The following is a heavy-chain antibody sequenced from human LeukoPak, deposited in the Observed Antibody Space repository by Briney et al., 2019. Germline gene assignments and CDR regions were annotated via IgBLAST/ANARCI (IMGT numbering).Heavy chain of an antibody. CDR1: GFTFSSYG. J-gene: IGHJ3*02. D-gene: IGHD4-17*01. Sequence: GGSLRLSCAASGFTFSSYGMHWVRQAPGKGLEWVAFIRYDGSNKYYADSVKGRFTISRGNAKNTLYLQMNSLRAEDTAVYYCSREGGDYDDAFDIWGQGTMVTVSS. CDR2: IRYDGSNK. V-gene: IGHV3-30*02. CDR3: SREGGDYDDAFDI.